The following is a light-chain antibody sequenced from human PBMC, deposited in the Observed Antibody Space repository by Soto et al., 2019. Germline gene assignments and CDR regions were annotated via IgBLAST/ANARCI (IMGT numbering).Light chain of an antibody. J-gene: IGKJ3*01. CDR2: GVS. CDR3: QQYGDSPFT. CDR1: QSLCENS. Sequence: ESVLRQSPGPLSFSPGQRASLTGRASQSLCENSLAWYQQKPGQAPRLLIYGVSSRATGIPDRFSGSGSGTDFTLTIGRLEPEDVAVYYCQQYGDSPFTFGPGTKVDIK. V-gene: IGKV3-20*01.